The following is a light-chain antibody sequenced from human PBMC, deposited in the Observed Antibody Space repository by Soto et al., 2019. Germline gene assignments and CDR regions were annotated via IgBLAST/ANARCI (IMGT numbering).Light chain of an antibody. Sequence: EIVMTQSPATLSVSPGERATLSCRASQSVSSTLAWYQQKPGQAPRLLIYEASTRATGIPARFSGSGSGTEFTLTISSLQSEDFAVYYCQQYYDWPITFGQGTRREIK. CDR1: QSVSST. CDR2: EAS. V-gene: IGKV3-15*01. CDR3: QQYYDWPIT. J-gene: IGKJ5*01.